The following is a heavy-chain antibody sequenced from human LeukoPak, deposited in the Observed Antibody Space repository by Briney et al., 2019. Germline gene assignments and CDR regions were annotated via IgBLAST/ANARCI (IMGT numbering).Heavy chain of an antibody. CDR3: ARDFDGGKVWFDP. D-gene: IGHD4-23*01. V-gene: IGHV4-4*07. CDR2: VYSSGST. CDR1: GGSISSYY. J-gene: IGHJ5*02. Sequence: PSETLSLTCTVSGGSISSYYWSWIRQPAGKGLECIGRVYSSGSTNYNPSLKSRVTISVDTSKNQFSLKLSSVTAADTAVYYCARDFDGGKVWFDPWGQGTLVTVSS.